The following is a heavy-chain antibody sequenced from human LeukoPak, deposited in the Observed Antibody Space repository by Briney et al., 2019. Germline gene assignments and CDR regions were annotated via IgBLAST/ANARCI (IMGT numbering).Heavy chain of an antibody. D-gene: IGHD6-19*01. CDR2: IYTSGST. CDR1: GGSISSYY. CDR3: ARAGRMAEAGTSDI. J-gene: IGHJ3*02. Sequence: SETLSLTCTVSGGSISSYYWTWIRQPAGKGLEWIGRIYTSGSTDYNPSLKSRVTMSVDTSKNQFSLKLNSVTSADTAVYYCARAGRMAEAGTSDIWGQGTMVTVSS. V-gene: IGHV4-4*07.